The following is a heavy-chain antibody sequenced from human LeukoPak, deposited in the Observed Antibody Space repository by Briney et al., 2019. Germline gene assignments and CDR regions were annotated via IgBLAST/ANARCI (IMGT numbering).Heavy chain of an antibody. CDR2: IKEDGTKT. Sequence: PGGSLRLSCAACGFTFSRYWMPWVRRAPGKGLEWVANIKEDGTKTYYVDSVKGGFSISRDNAQNSLYLQMNSLTPEDTAVYFCARGEAFCDYWGQGALVTVSS. V-gene: IGHV3-7*05. CDR1: GFTFSRYW. J-gene: IGHJ4*02. CDR3: ARGEAFCDY.